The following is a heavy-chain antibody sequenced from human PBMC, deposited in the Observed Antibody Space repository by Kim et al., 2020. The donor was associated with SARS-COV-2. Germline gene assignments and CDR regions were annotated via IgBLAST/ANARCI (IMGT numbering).Heavy chain of an antibody. J-gene: IGHJ4*02. Sequence: VKGRFTISRDNSKNTLYLQMNSLRAEDTAVYYCARDHGLRYFDWLSYFDYWGQGTLVTVSS. CDR3: ARDHGLRYFDWLSYFDY. D-gene: IGHD3-9*01. V-gene: IGHV3-30*07.